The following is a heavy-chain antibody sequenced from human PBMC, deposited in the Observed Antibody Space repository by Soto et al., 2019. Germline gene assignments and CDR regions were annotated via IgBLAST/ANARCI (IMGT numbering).Heavy chain of an antibody. D-gene: IGHD1-26*01. CDR1: GFTFSSYW. V-gene: IGHV3-74*01. CDR3: ARHSGRFKDAFDI. CDR2: INSDGSST. J-gene: IGHJ3*02. Sequence: LSLTCAASGFTFSSYWMHWVRQAPGKGLVWVSRINSDGSSTSYADSVKGRFTISRDNAKNTLYLQMNSLRAEDTAVYYCARHSGRFKDAFDIWGQGTMVTVSS.